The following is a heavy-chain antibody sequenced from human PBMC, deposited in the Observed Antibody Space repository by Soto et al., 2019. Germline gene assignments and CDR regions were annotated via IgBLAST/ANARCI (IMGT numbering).Heavy chain of an antibody. CDR2: IYYSGST. Sequence: QVQLQESGPGLVKPSETLSLTCTVSGGSISSYYWSWIRQPPGKGLEWIGYIYYSGSTNYNPSLKSRVTISVDTSKNQFSLKLSSVTAADTAVYYCARLVGALHAVNFDYWGQGTLVTVSS. CDR1: GGSISSYY. D-gene: IGHD1-26*01. J-gene: IGHJ4*02. V-gene: IGHV4-59*08. CDR3: ARLVGALHAVNFDY.